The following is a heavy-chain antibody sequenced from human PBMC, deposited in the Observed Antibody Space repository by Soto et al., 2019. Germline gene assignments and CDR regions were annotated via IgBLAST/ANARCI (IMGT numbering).Heavy chain of an antibody. CDR2: ISGGST. V-gene: IGHV3-23*01. Sequence: EVQLLESGGGLVQPGGSLRLSCAASGFTFSSYVMSWVRQAPGKGLEWVSGISGGSTYYADSVKGRFTISRDNSTNMLYLKMNSLRAEDTAVYYCVKGWADYWGQGALVTVSS. CDR1: GFTFSSYV. CDR3: VKGWADY. D-gene: IGHD1-26*01. J-gene: IGHJ4*02.